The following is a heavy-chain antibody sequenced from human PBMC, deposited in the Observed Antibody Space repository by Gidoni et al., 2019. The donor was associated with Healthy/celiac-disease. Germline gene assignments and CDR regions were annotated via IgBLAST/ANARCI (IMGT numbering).Heavy chain of an antibody. J-gene: IGHJ4*02. CDR2: IYSGGST. V-gene: IGHV3-66*01. CDR3: AREPAYGDQYFDY. D-gene: IGHD4-17*01. CDR1: GFTVSSNY. Sequence: EVQLVESGGGLVQPGGSLRLSCAASGFTVSSNYMSWVRQAPGKGLEWVSVIYSGGSTYYADSVKGRFTISRDNSKNTLYLQMNSLRAEDTAVYYCAREPAYGDQYFDYWGQGTLVTVSS.